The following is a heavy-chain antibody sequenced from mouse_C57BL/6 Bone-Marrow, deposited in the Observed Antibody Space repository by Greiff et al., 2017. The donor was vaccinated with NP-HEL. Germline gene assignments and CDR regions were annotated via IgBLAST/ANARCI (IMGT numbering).Heavy chain of an antibody. Sequence: VQLQQPGAELVMPGASVKLSCKASGYTFTSYWMHWVKQRPGQGLEWIGEIDPSDSYTNYNQKFTGKSTLTVDKSSSTAYRQLSSLTSEDSAVYYCARDSSGYGNYWGQGTTLTVSS. CDR1: GYTFTSYW. CDR2: IDPSDSYT. CDR3: ARDSSGYGNY. J-gene: IGHJ2*01. D-gene: IGHD3-2*02. V-gene: IGHV1-69*01.